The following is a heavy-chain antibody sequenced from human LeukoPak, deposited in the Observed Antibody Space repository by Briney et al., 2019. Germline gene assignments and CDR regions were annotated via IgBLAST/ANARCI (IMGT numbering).Heavy chain of an antibody. J-gene: IGHJ3*02. CDR3: ARQVTTMVRGVAFDI. CDR2: INHSGST. V-gene: IGHV4-34*01. CDR1: GGSFSGYY. Sequence: SETLSLTCAVYGGSFSGYYWSWIRQPPGKGLEWIGEINHSGSTNYNPPLKSRVTISVDRSKNQFSLKLSSVTAADTAVYYCARQVTTMVRGVAFDIWGQGTMVTVSS. D-gene: IGHD3-10*01.